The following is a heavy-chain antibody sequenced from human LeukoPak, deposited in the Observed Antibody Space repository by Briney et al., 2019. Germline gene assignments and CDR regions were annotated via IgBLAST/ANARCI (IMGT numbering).Heavy chain of an antibody. CDR1: GGSISSYY. V-gene: IGHV4-59*08. J-gene: IGHJ4*02. CDR3: ARLVSGYSYGYKNFDY. Sequence: SETLSLTCTVSGGSISSYYWSWIRQPPGKGLEWIGYIYYSGSTNYNPSLKGRVTISVDTSKNQFSLKLSSVTAADTAVYYCARLVSGYSYGYKNFDYWGQGTLVTVSS. CDR2: IYYSGST. D-gene: IGHD5-18*01.